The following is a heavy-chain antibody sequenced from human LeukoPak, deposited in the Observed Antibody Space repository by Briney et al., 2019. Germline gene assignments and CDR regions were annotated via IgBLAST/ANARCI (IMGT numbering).Heavy chain of an antibody. J-gene: IGHJ4*02. Sequence: SCKASGGTFSSYAMHWVRQAPGKGLEWVAVISYDGSNKYYADSVKGRFTISRDNSKNTLYLQMNSLRAEDTAVYYCARGGYFDYWGQGTLVTVSS. D-gene: IGHD3-16*01. CDR3: ARGGYFDY. CDR2: ISYDGSNK. CDR1: GGTFSSYA. V-gene: IGHV3-30*04.